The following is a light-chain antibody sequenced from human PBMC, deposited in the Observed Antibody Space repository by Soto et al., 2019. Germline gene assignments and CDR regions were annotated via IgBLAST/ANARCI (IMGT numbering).Light chain of an antibody. J-gene: IGKJ2*01. CDR1: QSVTIN. CDR2: GAS. V-gene: IGKV3-15*01. CDR3: QQYNNWPSMYT. Sequence: EIVMTQSPATLSVSPGERATLSCRASQSVTINLAWYQQKAGQAPRLLIYGASARATGIPARFSGSGSGTEFTLTISSLQSEDFAVYYCQQYNNWPSMYTFGQGTKLAFK.